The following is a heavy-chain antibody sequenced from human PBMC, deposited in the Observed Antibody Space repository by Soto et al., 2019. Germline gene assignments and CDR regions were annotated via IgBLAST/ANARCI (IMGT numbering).Heavy chain of an antibody. CDR3: ARVGADGAGTTDYYGMDV. CDR2: INAGNGNT. Sequence: ASVKVSCKASGYTFTSYAMDWVRQAPGQRLEWMGWINAGNGNTKYSQKFQGRVTITRDTSASTAYMELSSLRSEDTAVYYCARVGADGAGTTDYYGMDVWGQGTTVTVSS. CDR1: GYTFTSYA. D-gene: IGHD1-7*01. J-gene: IGHJ6*02. V-gene: IGHV1-3*01.